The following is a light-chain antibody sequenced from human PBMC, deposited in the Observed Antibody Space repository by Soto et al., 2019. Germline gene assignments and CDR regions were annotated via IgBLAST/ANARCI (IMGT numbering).Light chain of an antibody. V-gene: IGLV2-8*01. CDR1: SSDVGGYNY. CDR3: TSYAGGNNV. J-gene: IGLJ1*01. CDR2: EVN. Sequence: QSALTQPPSASGSPGQSVTSSCTGTSSDVGGYNYVSWYQQYPGKVPKLMVYEVNKRPSGVPDRFSGSKSGNTASLTVSGLQAEDEPDDYCTSYAGGNNVFGTGTKLTVL.